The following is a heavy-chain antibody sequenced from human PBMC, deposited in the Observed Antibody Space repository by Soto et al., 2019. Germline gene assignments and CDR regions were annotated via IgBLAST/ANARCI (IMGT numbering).Heavy chain of an antibody. J-gene: IGHJ6*02. Sequence: SETLSLTCAVSGDPISSSKWWTWVCQTPGKGLEWIGKIDQNGITNYNPSLESRVTILKENSKNQLSLKLTSVTAVDSAVYYCARLNRDYYSYGMDVWGQGPTVTVSS. CDR3: ARLNRDYYSYGMDV. CDR2: IDQNGIT. V-gene: IGHV4-4*02. CDR1: GDPISSSKW.